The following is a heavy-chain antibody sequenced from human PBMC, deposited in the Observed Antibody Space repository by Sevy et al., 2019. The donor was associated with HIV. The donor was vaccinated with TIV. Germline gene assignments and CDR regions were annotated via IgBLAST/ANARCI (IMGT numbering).Heavy chain of an antibody. D-gene: IGHD6-19*01. CDR2: IFSSGST. J-gene: IGHJ4*02. Sequence: GGSLRLSCAISGFTVNDKYIIWVRQAPGKGLEWVSVIFSSGSTYYTDSAKGRFTISRDISKNTVDLQMNSVRDEETAVYYCVSLFLSYRSGWSYFDYWGQGTLVTVSS. V-gene: IGHV3-66*02. CDR1: GFTVNDKY. CDR3: VSLFLSYRSGWSYFDY.